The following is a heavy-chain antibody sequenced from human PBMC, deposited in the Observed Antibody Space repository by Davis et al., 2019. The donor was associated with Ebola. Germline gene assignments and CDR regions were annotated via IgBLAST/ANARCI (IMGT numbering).Heavy chain of an antibody. Sequence: ASVKVSCKASGYTFTSYAMHWVRQAPGQRLEWMGWINAGNGNTKYSQKFQGRVTLTRDTSISTAYMELSSLTSEDTAVYYCAKNVAETGDFDSWGQGTLVAVST. CDR3: AKNVAETGDFDS. CDR2: INAGNGNT. J-gene: IGHJ4*02. V-gene: IGHV1-3*01. CDR1: GYTFTSYA. D-gene: IGHD6-19*01.